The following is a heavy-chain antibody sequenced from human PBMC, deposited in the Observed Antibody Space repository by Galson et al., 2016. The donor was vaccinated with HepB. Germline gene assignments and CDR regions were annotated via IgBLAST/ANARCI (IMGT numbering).Heavy chain of an antibody. V-gene: IGHV3-33*01. CDR1: GFTFSNYG. J-gene: IGHJ4*02. Sequence: SLRLSCAASGFTFSNYGMHWVRQASGKGLEWVAIIWYDGSKKYYADSVKGRFTISRDNYKNTLYLQMNSLRAEDTAVYYCARERPDIAVAAFDYWGQGTLVTVSS. D-gene: IGHD6-19*01. CDR2: IWYDGSKK. CDR3: ARERPDIAVAAFDY.